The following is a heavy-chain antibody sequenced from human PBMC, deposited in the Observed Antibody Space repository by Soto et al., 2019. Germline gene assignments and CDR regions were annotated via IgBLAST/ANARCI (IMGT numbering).Heavy chain of an antibody. CDR2: IYYSGST. J-gene: IGHJ6*02. CDR1: GGSISSSSYY. Sequence: SEPLSLTCTVSGGSISSSSYYWGWIRQPPGKGLEWIGSIYYSGSTYYNPSLKSRVTISVDTSKNQFSLKLSSVTAADTAVYYCARQGYSSGWYGYYYYYGMDVWGQGTTVTVSS. CDR3: ARQGYSSGWYGYYYYYGMDV. V-gene: IGHV4-39*01. D-gene: IGHD6-19*01.